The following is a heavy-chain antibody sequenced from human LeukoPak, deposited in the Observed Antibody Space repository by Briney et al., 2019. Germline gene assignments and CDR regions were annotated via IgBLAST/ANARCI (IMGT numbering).Heavy chain of an antibody. Sequence: SETLSLTCAVYGGSFRGYYWSWIRQPPGKGLEWIGEINHSGSTNYNPSLKSRVTISVDTSKNQFSLKLSSVTAADTAVYYCARVGYGVRGVHTSYGMDVWGQGTTVTVSS. CDR2: INHSGST. CDR3: ARVGYGVRGVHTSYGMDV. J-gene: IGHJ6*02. CDR1: GGSFRGYY. V-gene: IGHV4-34*01. D-gene: IGHD3-10*01.